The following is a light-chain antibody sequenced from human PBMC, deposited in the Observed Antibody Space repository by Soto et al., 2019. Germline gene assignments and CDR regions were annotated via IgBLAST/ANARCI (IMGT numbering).Light chain of an antibody. V-gene: IGKV1-5*03. CDR1: HSVSTW. CDR2: KAS. Sequence: DIQMTQSPSTLSASVGDIVTITCRASHSVSTWLAWYQQKPGKAPRLLIHKASTLESGVPSRFSGSGFGTEVTLTISSLQPDDFATYYCQQYNTYPTWTFGQGTKVEIK. CDR3: QQYNTYPTWT. J-gene: IGKJ1*01.